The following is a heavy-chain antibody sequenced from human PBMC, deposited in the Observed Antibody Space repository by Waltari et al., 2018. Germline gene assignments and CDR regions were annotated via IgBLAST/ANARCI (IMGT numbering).Heavy chain of an antibody. J-gene: IGHJ4*02. CDR2: INCNSGTI. CDR1: GFTFDDYA. D-gene: IGHD3-10*01. Sequence: EVQLVESGGGLVQPGRSLRLSCAASGFTFDDYAMHWVRQAPGKGLACVSGINCNSGTIGYADAVKCRFTISRDSAKNSLFLQMNSLRAEDTALYFCAKDGGILWFGEVNYFFENWGQGTLVTVSS. CDR3: AKDGGILWFGEVNYFFEN. V-gene: IGHV3-9*01.